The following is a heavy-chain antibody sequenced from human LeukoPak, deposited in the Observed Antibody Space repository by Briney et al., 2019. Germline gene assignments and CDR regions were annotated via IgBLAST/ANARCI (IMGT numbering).Heavy chain of an antibody. Sequence: PWRSLRLSCAASGFTFSSYAMHWVRQAPGKGLEWVAVISHDGSNKYYADSVKGRFTISRDNSKNTLYLQMNSLRAEDTAVYYCAGDDYGGYYYGMDVWGQGTTVTVSS. CDR2: ISHDGSNK. V-gene: IGHV3-30*04. CDR1: GFTFSSYA. D-gene: IGHD4-17*01. J-gene: IGHJ6*02. CDR3: AGDDYGGYYYGMDV.